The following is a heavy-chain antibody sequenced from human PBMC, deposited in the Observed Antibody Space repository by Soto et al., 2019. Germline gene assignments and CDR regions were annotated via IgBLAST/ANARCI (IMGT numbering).Heavy chain of an antibody. CDR2: ISSPSNYI. Sequence: PGGSLRLSCAASGFTFSSYTMNWVRQAPGKGLEWVSSISSPSNYIYYADSVKGRFTISRDNAKNSLYLQMNSLRAEDTAVYYCARAIALPARTFDIWGQGTVVTVSS. CDR1: GFTFSSYT. CDR3: ARAIALPARTFDI. V-gene: IGHV3-21*01. J-gene: IGHJ3*02. D-gene: IGHD6-19*01.